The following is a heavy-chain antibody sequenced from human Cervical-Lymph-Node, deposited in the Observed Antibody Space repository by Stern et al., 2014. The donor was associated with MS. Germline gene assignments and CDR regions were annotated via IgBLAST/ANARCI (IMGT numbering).Heavy chain of an antibody. V-gene: IGHV1-69*01. Sequence: VQLVQSGAEVKKPGSSVKVSCKASGGTFSSYAVSWVRQAPGQGLEWMGGIIPMYGTTKYARKFRGRVTIPADESTSTAFMELSSLTSDDTAVYYCARDTAGDLVLEPSTMLGQDYFYYGLDVWGQGTTVTVSS. CDR2: IIPMYGTT. J-gene: IGHJ6*02. D-gene: IGHD2-2*01. CDR3: ARDTAGDLVLEPSTMLGQDYFYYGLDV. CDR1: GGTFSSYA.